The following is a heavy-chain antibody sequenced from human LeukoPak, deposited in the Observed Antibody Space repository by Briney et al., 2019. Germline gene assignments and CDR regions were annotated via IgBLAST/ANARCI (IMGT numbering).Heavy chain of an antibody. CDR1: GFTLSSYA. CDR3: ASGASIYGPFDY. J-gene: IGHJ4*02. D-gene: IGHD2/OR15-2a*01. Sequence: GGSLRLSCAASGFTLSSYAMSWVRQAPGKGLEWVSAISGSGGSTYYADSVKGRSTISRDNSKNTLYLQMNSLRAEDTAVYYCASGASIYGPFDYWGQGALVTVSS. V-gene: IGHV3-23*01. CDR2: ISGSGGST.